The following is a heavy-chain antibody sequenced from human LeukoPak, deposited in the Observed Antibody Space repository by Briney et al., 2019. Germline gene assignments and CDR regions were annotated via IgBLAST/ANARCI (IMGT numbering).Heavy chain of an antibody. J-gene: IGHJ6*03. D-gene: IGHD3-16*02. CDR2: ISYSGST. Sequence: SETLSLTCTVSGDSISSNNYYWGWIRQPPGKGLEWIGSISYSGSTYYNPSLKRRVTMSVDTSKNQFSLKLSSVAAADTAVYYCARDIERYYYYYMDVWGKGTTVTISS. CDR3: ARDIERYYYYYMDV. V-gene: IGHV4-39*07. CDR1: GDSISSNNYY.